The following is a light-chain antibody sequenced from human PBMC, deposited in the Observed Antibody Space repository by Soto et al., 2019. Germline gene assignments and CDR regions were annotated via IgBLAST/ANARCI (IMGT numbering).Light chain of an antibody. J-gene: IGLJ1*01. CDR3: SSYTSSSIDV. CDR2: DVS. Sequence: QSVLTQPASVSGSPGQSSSLSCTGTSSDVGGFNFVSWFQQHPGKAPKLMIYDVSNRPSGVSNRFSGSKSGNTASLTISGLQAEDEADYYCSSYTSSSIDVFGTGTKVTVL. V-gene: IGLV2-14*01. CDR1: SSDVGGFNF.